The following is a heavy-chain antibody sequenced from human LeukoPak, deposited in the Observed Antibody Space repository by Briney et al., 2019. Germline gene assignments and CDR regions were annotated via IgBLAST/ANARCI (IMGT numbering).Heavy chain of an antibody. J-gene: IGHJ4*02. Sequence: SETLSLTCTVSGASIGGYYWSWIRQPPGKGLEYIGYMYYSGSANYNPSLKSRVTISVDTSRNQFSLKLRSVTAADTAVYYCATLEGVDPMFDNWGQGILVSVSS. V-gene: IGHV4-59*01. CDR3: ATLEGVDPMFDN. CDR1: GASIGGYY. D-gene: IGHD2-8*01. CDR2: MYYSGSA.